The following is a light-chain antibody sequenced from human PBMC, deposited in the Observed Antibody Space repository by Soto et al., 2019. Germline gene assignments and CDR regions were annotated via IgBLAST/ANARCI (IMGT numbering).Light chain of an antibody. J-gene: IGLJ1*01. CDR2: EVT. CDR3: ISYTSDTSPNL. Sequence: QSALTQPASVSGSPGQTITISCTGTRSDVGGYNYVSWYQHHPGKAPKLIIYEVTNRPSGVSNRFSGSKSGNTASLTISGLQAEDEADYYCISYTSDTSPNLFGTGTKVTVL. V-gene: IGLV2-14*01. CDR1: RSDVGGYNY.